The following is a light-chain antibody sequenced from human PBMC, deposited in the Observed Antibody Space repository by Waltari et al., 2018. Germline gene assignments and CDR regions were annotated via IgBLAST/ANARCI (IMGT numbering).Light chain of an antibody. CDR2: GKN. Sequence: SSDLTQDPAVSVALGQTVRITCQGDSLRRSYASWYQQKPGQAPLLVTYGKNKRPSGIPDRFSGSSSGDTASLTITGFQAEDEADYYCNPRDSTTKHLVFGGGTKLTVL. J-gene: IGLJ2*01. CDR1: SLRRSY. V-gene: IGLV3-19*01. CDR3: NPRDSTTKHLV.